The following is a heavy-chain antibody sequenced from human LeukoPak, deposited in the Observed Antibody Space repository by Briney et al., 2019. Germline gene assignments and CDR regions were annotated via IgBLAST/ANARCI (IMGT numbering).Heavy chain of an antibody. V-gene: IGHV4-31*03. CDR3: ATADWESFYFDS. Sequence: SETLSLTCTVSGGSVSRGGYYWNWIRQHPGKGLEWIGFTSYSEGTYYNPSLMSRITISVDISQNQFSPKMRDVTAADTAVYFCATADWESFYFDSWGQGALVAVSS. CDR1: GGSVSRGGYY. J-gene: IGHJ4*02. D-gene: IGHD1-26*01. CDR2: TSYSEGT.